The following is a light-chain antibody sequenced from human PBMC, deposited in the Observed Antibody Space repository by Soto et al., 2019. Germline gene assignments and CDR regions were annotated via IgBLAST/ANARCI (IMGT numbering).Light chain of an antibody. J-gene: IGLJ3*02. V-gene: IGLV1-47*02. Sequence: QSALIQPPSASGAPGQRVTLSCIGGSSNVGFNAVNWYQQLPGAAPKLLIHGNSQRPSGVPDRFSGSKSGTSASLAIIGLRAEDEAHYYCAAWDDSLRGVVFGGGTKLTVL. CDR1: SSNVGFNA. CDR2: GNS. CDR3: AAWDDSLRGVV.